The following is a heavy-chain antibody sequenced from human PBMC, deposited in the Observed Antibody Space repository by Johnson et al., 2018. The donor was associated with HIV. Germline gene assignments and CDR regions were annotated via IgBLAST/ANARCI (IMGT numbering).Heavy chain of an antibody. CDR3: TTDEPGYSSNRDVFDI. D-gene: IGHD6-13*01. J-gene: IGHJ3*02. V-gene: IGHV3-15*01. CDR2: IKSKTAGGTT. Sequence: VQLVESGGGVVQPGRSLRLSCAASGFTFSNAWMTWVRQAPGKGLEWVGRIKSKTAGGTTDYAAPVKGRFTISRDDSRNTLYLQMNSLKTEDTAVYYCTTDEPGYSSNRDVFDIWGQGTMVTVSS. CDR1: GFTFSNAW.